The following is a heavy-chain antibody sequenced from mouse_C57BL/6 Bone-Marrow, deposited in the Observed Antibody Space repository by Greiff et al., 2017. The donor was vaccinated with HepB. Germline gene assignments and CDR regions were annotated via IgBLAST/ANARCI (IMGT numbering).Heavy chain of an antibody. D-gene: IGHD1-1*01. CDR3: ARSRDCTTVVATDY. V-gene: IGHV1-64*01. CDR1: GYTFTSYW. CDR2: IHPNSGST. Sequence: QVQLQQPGAELVKPGASVKLSCKASGYTFTSYWMHWVKQRPGQGLEWIGMIHPNSGSTNFNEKFKSKATLTVDKSSSTAYMQLSSLTSEDSAVYYCARSRDCTTVVATDYWGQGTTLTVSA. J-gene: IGHJ2*01.